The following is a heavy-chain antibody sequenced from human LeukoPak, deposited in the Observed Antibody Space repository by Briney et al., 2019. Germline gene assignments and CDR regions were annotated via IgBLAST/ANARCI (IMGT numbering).Heavy chain of an antibody. CDR1: GFTFSIYW. V-gene: IGHV3-7*01. J-gene: IGHJ6*02. D-gene: IGHD1-7*01. Sequence: GGSLRLSCAASGFTFSIYWMTWVRQAPGKGLEWVANIKPDGREKYYVDSVKGRFTISRDNAKNSLYLQMNSLRVEDTAVYYCAREISGSTGASRLDVWGQGTTVTVSS. CDR3: AREISGSTGASRLDV. CDR2: IKPDGREK.